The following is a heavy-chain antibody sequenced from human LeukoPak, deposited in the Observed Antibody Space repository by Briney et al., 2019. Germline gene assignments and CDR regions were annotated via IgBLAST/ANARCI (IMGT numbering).Heavy chain of an antibody. CDR3: ARDSRSHRRDLEFDY. CDR1: GGSISSSSYY. CDR2: IYYSGST. Sequence: SETLSLTCTVSGGSISSSSYYWGWIRQPPGKGLEWIGSIYYSGSTYYNPSLKSRVTISVDTSKNQFSLKLSSVTAADTAVYYCARDSRSHRRDLEFDYWGQGTLVTVSS. V-gene: IGHV4-39*07. D-gene: IGHD2-15*01. J-gene: IGHJ4*02.